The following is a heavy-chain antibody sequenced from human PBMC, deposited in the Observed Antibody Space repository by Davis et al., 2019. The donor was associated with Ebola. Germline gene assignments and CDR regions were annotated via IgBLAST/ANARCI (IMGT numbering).Heavy chain of an antibody. V-gene: IGHV3-30*18. Sequence: PGGSLRLSCAAPGFTFSSYGMHWVRQAPGKGLEWVAVISYDGSNKYYADSVKGRFTISRDNSKNTLYLQMNSLRAEDTAVYYCAKGGSRDYWGQGTLVTVSS. J-gene: IGHJ4*02. CDR1: GFTFSSYG. D-gene: IGHD1-26*01. CDR3: AKGGSRDY. CDR2: ISYDGSNK.